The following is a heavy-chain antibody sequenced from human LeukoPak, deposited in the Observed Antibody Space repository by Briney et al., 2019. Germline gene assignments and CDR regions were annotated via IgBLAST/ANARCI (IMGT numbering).Heavy chain of an antibody. Sequence: ASVKVSCKASGYTFTSYGISWVRQAPGQGLEWMGWIRAYNGNTNYAQMVQGRVTMTTDTSTSTAYMELRSLRSDDTAVYYCARDGPYYGSGRGSAFDIWGQGTMVTVSS. CDR2: IRAYNGNT. CDR3: ARDGPYYGSGRGSAFDI. CDR1: GYTFTSYG. V-gene: IGHV1-18*01. D-gene: IGHD3-10*01. J-gene: IGHJ3*02.